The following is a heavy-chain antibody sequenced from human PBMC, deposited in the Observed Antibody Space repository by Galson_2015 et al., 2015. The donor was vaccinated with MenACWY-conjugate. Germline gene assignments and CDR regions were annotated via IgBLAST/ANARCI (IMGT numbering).Heavy chain of an antibody. CDR1: GASISNRDYY. J-gene: IGHJ3*02. Sequence: ATLSLTCTVSGASISNRDYYWGWIRPPPGKGLQWIGNIHYSGGTYYNPSLKSRVTISVDSSKSPFSLRLRAVTAADTAAYYCARRRPRDIGGAFDIWGQGTMVTVSS. CDR3: ARRRPRDIGGAFDI. CDR2: IHYSGGT. V-gene: IGHV4-39*01. D-gene: IGHD2-15*01.